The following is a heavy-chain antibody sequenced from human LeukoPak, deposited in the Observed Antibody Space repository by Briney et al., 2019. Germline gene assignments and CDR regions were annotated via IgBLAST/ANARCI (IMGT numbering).Heavy chain of an antibody. Sequence: PGGSLRLSCAASGFTFSSYAMHWVRQAPGKGLEWVAIISYDGSNKYYADSVKGRFTISRDNSKNTLYLQMNSLRAEDTAVYYCARGGGGSCYSSVCYYYGMDVWGKGTTVTVSS. CDR1: GFTFSSYA. J-gene: IGHJ6*04. CDR3: ARGGGGSCYSSVCYYYGMDV. CDR2: ISYDGSNK. D-gene: IGHD2-15*01. V-gene: IGHV3-30*04.